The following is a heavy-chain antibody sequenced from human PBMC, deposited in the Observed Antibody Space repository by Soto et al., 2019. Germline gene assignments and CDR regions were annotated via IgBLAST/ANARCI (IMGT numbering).Heavy chain of an antibody. D-gene: IGHD6-13*01. V-gene: IGHV1-46*01. J-gene: IGHJ6*02. Sequence: ASVKVSCKASGYTFTSYYMHWVRQAPGQGLEWMGIINPSGGSTSYAQKFQGRVTMTRDTSTSTVYMELSSLRSEDTAVYYCASGAAAGTSDYYYYYGMDVWGQGTTVTVSS. CDR3: ASGAAAGTSDYYYYYGMDV. CDR1: GYTFTSYY. CDR2: INPSGGST.